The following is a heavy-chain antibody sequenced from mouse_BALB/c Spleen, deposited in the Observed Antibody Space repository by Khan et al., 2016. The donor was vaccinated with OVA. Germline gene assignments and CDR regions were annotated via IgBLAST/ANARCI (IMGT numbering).Heavy chain of an antibody. J-gene: IGHJ3*01. CDR2: IVPYNGGT. CDR1: GYAFTSYN. V-gene: IGHV1S135*01. Sequence: VQLKQSGPELVKPGASVKVSCKASGYAFTSYNIYWVKQSHGKSLEWVGYIVPYNGGTSYNQTFKGKATLTVDKSSTPAYMHLNSLTSEDSAVYYCARGGYGGFAYWGQGTLVTVSA. D-gene: IGHD2-14*01. CDR3: ARGGYGGFAY.